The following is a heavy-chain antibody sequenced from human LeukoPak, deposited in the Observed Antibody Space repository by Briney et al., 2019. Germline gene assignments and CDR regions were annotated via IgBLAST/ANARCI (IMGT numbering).Heavy chain of an antibody. V-gene: IGHV4-34*01. Sequence: SETLSLTCAVYGGSFSAYYWSWIRQPPGKGLEWIGEINHSGSTTYNPSLKSRVTISVDTSKNQFSLKLTSVTAADTAVYYCARSGSYYYWYFDLWGRGTLVTVSS. CDR3: ARSGSYYYWYFDL. J-gene: IGHJ2*01. CDR2: INHSGST. CDR1: GGSFSAYY. D-gene: IGHD1-26*01.